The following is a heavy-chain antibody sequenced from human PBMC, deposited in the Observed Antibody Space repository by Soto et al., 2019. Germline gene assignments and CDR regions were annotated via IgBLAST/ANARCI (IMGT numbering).Heavy chain of an antibody. CDR1: GGSISSSEYY. J-gene: IGHJ4*02. V-gene: IGHV4-39*01. CDR2: FYYSGST. Sequence: QLQLQESGPGLVKPSETLSLTCTVSGGSISSSEYYWGWIRQPPGKGLDWIGSFYYSGSTYYNPSLKSRVTISVDSTKNQFSLGLSSVTAADTAVYYCARHQFRPPEALDYWGQGTLVTVSS. CDR3: ARHQFRPPEALDY.